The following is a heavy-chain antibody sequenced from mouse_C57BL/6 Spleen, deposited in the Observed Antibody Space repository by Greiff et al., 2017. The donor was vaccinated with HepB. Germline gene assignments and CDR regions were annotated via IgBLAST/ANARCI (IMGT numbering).Heavy chain of an antibody. J-gene: IGHJ4*01. V-gene: IGHV1-7*01. CDR1: GYTFTSYW. CDR3: ARTLITTVVVPYAMVY. Sequence: QVQLKQSGAELAKPGASVKLSCKASGYTFTSYWMHWVKQRPGQGLEWIGYINPSSGYTKYNQKFKDKATLTADKSSSTAYMQLSSLTYEDSAVYYCARTLITTVVVPYAMVYWGQGTSVTVSS. D-gene: IGHD1-1*01. CDR2: INPSSGYT.